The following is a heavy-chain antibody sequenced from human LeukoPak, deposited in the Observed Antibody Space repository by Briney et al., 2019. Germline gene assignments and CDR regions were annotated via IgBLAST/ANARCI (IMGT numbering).Heavy chain of an antibody. CDR3: ARSPNWNDAIDY. Sequence: ASVKVSCKASGYTFTSYDINWVRQATGQGLEWMGWMNPNSGNTGYAQKFQGRVTMTRNTSISTAYMELSSLRPEDTAVYYCARSPNWNDAIDYWGQGTLVTVSS. J-gene: IGHJ4*02. CDR2: MNPNSGNT. CDR1: GYTFTSYD. V-gene: IGHV1-8*02. D-gene: IGHD1-1*01.